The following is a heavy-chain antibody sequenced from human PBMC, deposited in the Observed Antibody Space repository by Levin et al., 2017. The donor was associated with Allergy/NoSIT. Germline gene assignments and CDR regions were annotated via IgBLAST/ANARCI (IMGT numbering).Heavy chain of an antibody. J-gene: IGHJ4*02. Sequence: GGSLRLSCEASGFTFSNYWMYWVRQDPGKGLMWVARINSDGSITTHADSVKGRFTISRDNAKNTMYLQMNSLRLEDTAIYYCARVSLGGGSYFPDWGRGALITVSS. D-gene: IGHD2-15*01. CDR2: INSDGSIT. V-gene: IGHV3-74*01. CDR3: ARVSLGGGSYFPD. CDR1: GFTFSNYW.